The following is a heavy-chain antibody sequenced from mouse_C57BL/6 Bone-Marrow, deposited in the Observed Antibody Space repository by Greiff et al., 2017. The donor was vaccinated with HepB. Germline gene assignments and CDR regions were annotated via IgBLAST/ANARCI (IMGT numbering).Heavy chain of an antibody. CDR2: IHPNSGST. CDR3: ARAEDYDGAWFAY. Sequence: VQLQQPGAELVKPGASVKLSCKASGYTFTSYWMHWVKQRPGQGLEWIGMIHPNSGSTNYNEKFKSKATLTVDKSSSTAYMQLSSLTSEDSAVYYCARAEDYDGAWFAYWGQGTRVTVSA. J-gene: IGHJ3*01. V-gene: IGHV1-64*01. CDR1: GYTFTSYW. D-gene: IGHD2-4*01.